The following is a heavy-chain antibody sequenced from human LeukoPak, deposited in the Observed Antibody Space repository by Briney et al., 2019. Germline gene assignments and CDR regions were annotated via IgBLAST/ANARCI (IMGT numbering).Heavy chain of an antibody. J-gene: IGHJ4*02. D-gene: IGHD3-9*01. CDR1: GFTFTGYY. Sequence: ASVKVSCKASGFTFTGYYMHWVRQAPGQGLEWIGRINPNSGGTNYAQKFQGRVTMTRDTSISTAYMELSRLRSDDTAVYYCAREDPTIFCPYWGQGTLVTVSS. CDR2: INPNSGGT. CDR3: AREDPTIFCPY. V-gene: IGHV1-2*06.